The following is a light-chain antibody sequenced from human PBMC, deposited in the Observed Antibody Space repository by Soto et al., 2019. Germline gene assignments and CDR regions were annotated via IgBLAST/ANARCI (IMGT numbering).Light chain of an antibody. CDR2: AAS. CDR1: QGISSY. V-gene: IGKV1-9*01. Sequence: IQLTQSPSSLSASVGDRVTITCRASQGISSYLAWYQQKPGKAPKLLIYAASTLKSGVPSRFSGSGSGTDFTLTVSSLQPEDFATYYCRHLNSYPHFGGVTKVEIK. J-gene: IGKJ4*01. CDR3: RHLNSYPH.